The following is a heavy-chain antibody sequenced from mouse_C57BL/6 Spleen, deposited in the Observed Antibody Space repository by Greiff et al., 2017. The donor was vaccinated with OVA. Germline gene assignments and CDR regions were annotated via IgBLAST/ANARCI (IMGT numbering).Heavy chain of an antibody. Sequence: VQLQQPGAELVRPGSSVKLSCKASGYTFTSYWMHWVKQRPIQGLEWIGNIDPSDSETHYNQKFKDKATLTVDQSSSTAYMQLSSLTSEDSAVYYCARGSTMASMDYWGQGTSVTVSS. CDR2: IDPSDSET. D-gene: IGHD2-1*01. CDR1: GYTFTSYW. CDR3: ARGSTMASMDY. V-gene: IGHV1-52*01. J-gene: IGHJ4*01.